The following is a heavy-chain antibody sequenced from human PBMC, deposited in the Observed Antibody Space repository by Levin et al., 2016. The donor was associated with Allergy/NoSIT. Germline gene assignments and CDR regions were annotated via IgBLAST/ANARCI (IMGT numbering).Heavy chain of an antibody. CDR2: ISSSSSYI. Sequence: GESLKISCAASGFTFSSYSMNWVRQAPGKGLEWVSSISSSSSYIYYADSVKGRFTISRDNAKNSLYLQMNSLRAEDTAVYYCSRGSVATSYYYYGMDVWGQGTTVTVSS. CDR3: SRGSVATSYYYYGMDV. V-gene: IGHV3-21*01. CDR1: GFTFSSYS. D-gene: IGHD2-15*01. J-gene: IGHJ6*02.